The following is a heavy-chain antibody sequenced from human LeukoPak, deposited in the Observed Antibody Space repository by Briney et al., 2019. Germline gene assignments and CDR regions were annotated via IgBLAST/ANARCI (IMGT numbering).Heavy chain of an antibody. CDR2: IYTSGST. CDR3: ARNRLNTGFDP. V-gene: IGHV4-4*07. D-gene: IGHD2/OR15-2a*01. CDR1: GGSISNYY. J-gene: IGHJ5*02. Sequence: SETLSLTCTVSGGSISNYYWSWIRQPAGEGLEWIGHIYTSGSTNYNPSLKSRVTMSVDTSKNQFSLKLSSVTAADTAVYYCARNRLNTGFDPWGQGTLVTVSS.